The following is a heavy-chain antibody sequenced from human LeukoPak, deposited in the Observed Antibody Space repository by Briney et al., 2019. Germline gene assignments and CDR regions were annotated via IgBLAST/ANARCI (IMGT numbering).Heavy chain of an antibody. D-gene: IGHD4-11*01. CDR1: GFNFSSYW. J-gene: IGHJ6*03. V-gene: IGHV3-74*01. Sequence: GGSLSLSCAASGFNFSSYWVHWLRQAPGKGLVWVSRINSDGSSTFYADSVKGRFTITRDNAKNTLYLQMNSLRAYDTSGYYCAIPFSNYVDYQHYYYRDVGSKGPTVTVSS. CDR2: INSDGSST. CDR3: AIPFSNYVDYQHYYYRDV.